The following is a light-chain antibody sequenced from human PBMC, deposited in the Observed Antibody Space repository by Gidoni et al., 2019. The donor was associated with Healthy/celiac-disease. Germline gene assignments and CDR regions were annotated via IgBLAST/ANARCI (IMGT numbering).Light chain of an antibody. CDR3: CSYAGSPV. CDR1: SSDVGSYNL. J-gene: IGLJ1*01. CDR2: EVS. Sequence: SPGQSITISCTGTSSDVGSYNLVSWYQQHPGKAPKLMIYEVSKRPSGVSNRFSGSKSGNPASLTISGLQAEDEADYYCCSYAGSPVFGTGTKVTVL. V-gene: IGLV2-23*02.